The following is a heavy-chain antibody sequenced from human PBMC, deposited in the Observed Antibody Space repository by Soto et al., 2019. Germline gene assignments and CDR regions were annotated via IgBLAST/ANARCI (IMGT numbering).Heavy chain of an antibody. V-gene: IGHV1-69*12. J-gene: IGHJ4*02. CDR1: GGTFSSYA. Sequence: QVQLVQSGAEVKKPGSSVKVSCKASGGTFSSYAISWVRQAPGQGREWLGGIIPIVGTANSAQTFQGRVTITADESTSTANMELSRLRSEDTAVYYCAKERDGYNYPPYYFDYGGQGTLVTVAS. D-gene: IGHD5-18*01. CDR3: AKERDGYNYPPYYFDY. CDR2: IIPIVGTA.